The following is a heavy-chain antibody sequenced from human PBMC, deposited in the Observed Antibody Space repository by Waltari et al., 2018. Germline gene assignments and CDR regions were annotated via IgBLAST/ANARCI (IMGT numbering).Heavy chain of an antibody. Sequence: PGLVKPSETLSLTCAVSGYSISSGYYWGWIRQPPGKGLEWIGSIYHSGSTYYNPSLKSRVTISVDTSKNQFSLKLSSVTAADTAVYYCERACTNGVCYVDYWGQGTLVTVSS. CDR3: ERACTNGVCYVDY. CDR1: GYSISSGYY. CDR2: IYHSGST. V-gene: IGHV4-38-2*01. D-gene: IGHD2-8*01. J-gene: IGHJ4*02.